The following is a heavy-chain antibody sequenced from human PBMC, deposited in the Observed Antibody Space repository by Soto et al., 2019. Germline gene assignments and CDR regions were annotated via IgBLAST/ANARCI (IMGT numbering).Heavy chain of an antibody. CDR1: GYDFTNWG. CDR2: ISGYNGNT. J-gene: IGHJ4*02. V-gene: IGHV1-18*01. Sequence: QVQLVQSGAEVKRPGASVKVSCNASGYDFTNWGLSWVRRAPGQGPEWMGWISGYNGNTNYAQKFQGRVTMTTDTFTTTGYMELWGLTSDDTAVYNSARGIVGRGEIAAVLSDYWGQGTLVTVSS. D-gene: IGHD2-21*01. CDR3: ARGIVGRGEIAAVLSDY.